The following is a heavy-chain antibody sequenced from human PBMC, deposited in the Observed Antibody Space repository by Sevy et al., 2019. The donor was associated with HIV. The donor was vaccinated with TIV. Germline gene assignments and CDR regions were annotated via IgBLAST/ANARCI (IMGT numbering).Heavy chain of an antibody. CDR2: IRGSGGST. D-gene: IGHD1-26*01. CDR1: GFTFSSYA. CDR3: AKVFGSYYYFDY. Sequence: GSLRLSCAASGFTFSSYAMSWVRQAPGKGLEWVSAIRGSGGSTYYADSVKGRFTISRDNSKNTLYLQMNSLRAEDTAVYYCAKVFGSYYYFDYWGQGTLVTVSS. V-gene: IGHV3-23*01. J-gene: IGHJ4*02.